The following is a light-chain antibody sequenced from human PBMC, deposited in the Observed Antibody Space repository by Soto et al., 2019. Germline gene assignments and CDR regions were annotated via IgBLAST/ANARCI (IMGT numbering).Light chain of an antibody. J-gene: IGKJ1*01. CDR2: GAS. CDR3: QQYGSSPWT. CDR1: QTIRSNY. V-gene: IGKV3-20*01. Sequence: ETVLTQSPGTLSLSPGERATLSCRASQTIRSNYLAWYRQTPGQAPRLLIYGASNRATGIADRFSCSGSGTAFTLIISILEPEDFALYYCQQYGSSPWTFGQGTKVEIK.